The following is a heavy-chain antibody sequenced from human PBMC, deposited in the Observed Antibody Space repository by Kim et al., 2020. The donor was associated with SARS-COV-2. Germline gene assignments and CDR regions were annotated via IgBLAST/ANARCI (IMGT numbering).Heavy chain of an antibody. V-gene: IGHV3-11*01. D-gene: IGHD2-2*01. Sequence: GGSLRLSCAASGFTFSDYYMSWIRQAPGKGLEWVSYISSSGSTIYYADSVKGRFTISRDNAKNSLYLQMNSLRAEDTAVYYCARDAYQLPQPNWFDPWGQGTLVTVSS. CDR1: GFTFSDYY. J-gene: IGHJ5*02. CDR2: ISSSGSTI. CDR3: ARDAYQLPQPNWFDP.